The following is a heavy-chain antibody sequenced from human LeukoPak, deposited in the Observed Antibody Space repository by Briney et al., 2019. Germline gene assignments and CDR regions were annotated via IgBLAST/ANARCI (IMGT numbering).Heavy chain of an antibody. CDR2: IIPIFGTA. D-gene: IGHD1-26*01. J-gene: IGHJ4*02. CDR3: ASDPSGSYYIFGSFDY. CDR1: GGTVSSYA. Sequence: SVTVSCKASGGTVSSYAISWVRQAPGQGLEWMGGIIPIFGTASYAQKFQGRVTITADESTSTAYMELSSLGSEDTAVYHCASDPSGSYYIFGSFDYWGQGTLVTVSS. V-gene: IGHV1-69*13.